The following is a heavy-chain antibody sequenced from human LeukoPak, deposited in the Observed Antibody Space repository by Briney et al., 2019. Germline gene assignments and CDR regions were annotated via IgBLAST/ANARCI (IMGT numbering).Heavy chain of an antibody. CDR1: GYTFSSYG. D-gene: IGHD6-19*01. CDR2: IRYDGSNK. CDR3: ATGSSSGWYGLLDY. Sequence: PGGSLRLSCAASGYTFSSYGMHWVRQAPGKGLEWVAFIRYDGSNKYYVDSVKGRFTISRDNSKNTLYLQMNSLRAEDTAVYYCATGSSSGWYGLLDYWGQGTLVTVSS. J-gene: IGHJ4*02. V-gene: IGHV3-30*02.